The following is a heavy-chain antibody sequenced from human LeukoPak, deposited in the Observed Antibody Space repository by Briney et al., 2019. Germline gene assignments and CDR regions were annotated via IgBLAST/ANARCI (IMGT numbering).Heavy chain of an antibody. J-gene: IGHJ4*02. CDR2: ISSTTSAT. D-gene: IGHD5-18*01. CDR3: AREDCSGYSYGYIDY. CDR1: GFTFSTCS. Sequence: GGSLRLSCAASGFTFSTCSMNWVRQAPGKGLEWLSYISSTTSATYYGDSVKGRFTISRDNAKNSLYVQMNSLRDEDTAVYYCAREDCSGYSYGYIDYWGQGTQVTVSS. V-gene: IGHV3-48*02.